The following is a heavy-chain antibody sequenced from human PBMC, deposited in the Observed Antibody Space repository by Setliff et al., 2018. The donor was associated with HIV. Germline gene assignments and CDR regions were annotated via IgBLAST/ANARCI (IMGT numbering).Heavy chain of an antibody. CDR1: GYTLTGYY. CDR2: INPNNGVT. J-gene: IGHJ4*02. V-gene: IGHV1-2*06. Sequence: GASVKVSCKASGYTLTGYYLHWVRQAPGQGLEWMGRINPNNGVTFYGQKFQGRVTMTRDTSIMTAYMELGRLTYDDTAVYYCASFRGTGTTRSLDHFDYWGQGTLVTVSS. CDR3: ASFRGTGTTRSLDHFDY. D-gene: IGHD1-1*01.